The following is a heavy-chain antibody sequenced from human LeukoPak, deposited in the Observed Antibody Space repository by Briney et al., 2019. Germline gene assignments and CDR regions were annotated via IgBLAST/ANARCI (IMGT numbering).Heavy chain of an antibody. Sequence: GGSLRLSCAASGFTFSSYAMSWVRQAPGKGLEWVSVIYSGGSTYYADSVKGRFTISRDNSKNTLYLQMNSLRAEDTAVYYCAKDSAMVFVWGQGTLVTVSS. J-gene: IGHJ4*02. D-gene: IGHD5-18*01. V-gene: IGHV3-23*03. CDR3: AKDSAMVFV. CDR1: GFTFSSYA. CDR2: IYSGGST.